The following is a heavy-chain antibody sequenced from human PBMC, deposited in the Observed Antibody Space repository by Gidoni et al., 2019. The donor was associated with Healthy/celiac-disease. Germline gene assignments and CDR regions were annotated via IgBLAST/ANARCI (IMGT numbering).Heavy chain of an antibody. CDR1: GFPFSGSA. Sequence: EVQLVESGGGLVQPGGALKLSCAASGFPFSGSAMHWVRQASGKGLEWVGRIRSKANSYATAYAASVKGRFTISRDDSKNTAYLQMNSLKTEDTAVYYCTRLAIPHTGYYYGMDVWGQGTTVTVSS. CDR3: TRLAIPHTGYYYGMDV. CDR2: IRSKANSYAT. V-gene: IGHV3-73*02. J-gene: IGHJ6*02. D-gene: IGHD2-21*01.